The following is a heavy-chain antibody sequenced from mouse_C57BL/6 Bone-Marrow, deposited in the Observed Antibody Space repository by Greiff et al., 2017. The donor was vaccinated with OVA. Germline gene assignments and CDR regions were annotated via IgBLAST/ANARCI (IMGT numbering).Heavy chain of an antibody. CDR2: IDPANGNT. CDR1: GFNIKNTY. V-gene: IGHV14-3*01. Sequence: VQLQQSVAELVRPGASVKLSCTASGFNIKNTYMHWVKQRPEPGLEWIGRIDPANGNTKYAPQFQGKAPITADTSSNTAYLQLSSLTSEDTAIYYCAREGLYDYDWVAYWGQGTLVTVSA. CDR3: AREGLYDYDWVAY. J-gene: IGHJ3*01. D-gene: IGHD2-4*01.